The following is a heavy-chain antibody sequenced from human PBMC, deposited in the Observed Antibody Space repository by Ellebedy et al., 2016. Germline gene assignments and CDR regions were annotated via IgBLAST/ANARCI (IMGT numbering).Heavy chain of an antibody. CDR3: ARVKYYYDSSGYSGTFDY. D-gene: IGHD3-22*01. V-gene: IGHV3-48*04. Sequence: GESLKISXAASGFTFSSYSMNWVRQAPGKGLEWVSYISSSGSTIYYADSVKGRFTISRDNAKNSLYLQMNSLRAEDTAVYYCARVKYYYDSSGYSGTFDYWGQGTLVTVSS. CDR1: GFTFSSYS. CDR2: ISSSGSTI. J-gene: IGHJ4*02.